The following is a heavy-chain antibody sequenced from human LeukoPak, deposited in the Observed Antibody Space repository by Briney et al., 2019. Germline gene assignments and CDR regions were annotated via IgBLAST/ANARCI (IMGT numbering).Heavy chain of an antibody. J-gene: IGHJ4*02. CDR3: ARDKVTRAIFDY. D-gene: IGHD4-23*01. CDR2: ISYDGSNK. Sequence: GGSLRLSCAASGFTFSSYAMHWVRQAPGKGLEWVAVISYDGSNKYYADSVKGRFTISRDNSKNTLYLQMNSLRAEDTAVYYCARDKVTRAIFDYWGQGTLVTVSS. CDR1: GFTFSSYA. V-gene: IGHV3-30-3*01.